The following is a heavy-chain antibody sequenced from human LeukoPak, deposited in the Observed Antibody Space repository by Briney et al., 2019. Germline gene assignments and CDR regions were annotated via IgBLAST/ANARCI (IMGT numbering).Heavy chain of an antibody. CDR2: ISANDGNT. D-gene: IGHD3-10*01. V-gene: IGHV1-18*01. CDR3: ARESHVTREDY. CDR1: GYTFTSYG. J-gene: IGHJ4*02. Sequence: ASVKVSCKASGYTFTSYGIGWVRQAPGQGLEWMGWISANDGNTDYPQKLQGRVTMTTDTSTSTAYMELRSLRSDDTAVYYCARESHVTREDYWGQGTLVTVSS.